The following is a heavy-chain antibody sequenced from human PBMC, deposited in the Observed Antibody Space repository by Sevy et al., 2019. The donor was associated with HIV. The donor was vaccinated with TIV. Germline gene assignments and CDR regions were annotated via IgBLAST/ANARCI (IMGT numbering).Heavy chain of an antibody. CDR3: ARDLNSGYANYYYYGMDV. CDR2: IKQDGSEK. V-gene: IGHV3-7*03. Sequence: GGSLRLSCAASGFTFSSYWMSWVRQAPGKGLEWVANIKQDGSEKYYVDSVKGRFTISRDNAKNSLYLQMNSLRAEDTAVYYCARDLNSGYANYYYYGMDVWGQGTTVTVSS. J-gene: IGHJ6*02. CDR1: GFTFSSYW. D-gene: IGHD5-12*01.